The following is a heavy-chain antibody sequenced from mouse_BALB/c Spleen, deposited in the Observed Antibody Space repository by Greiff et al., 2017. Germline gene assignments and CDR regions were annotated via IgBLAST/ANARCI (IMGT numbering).Heavy chain of an antibody. D-gene: IGHD1-2*01. CDR1: GFAFSSYD. CDR2: ISSGGGST. V-gene: IGHV5-12-1*01. Sequence: EVKVVESGGGLVKPGGSLKLSCAASGFAFSSYDMSWVRQTPEKRLEWVAYISSGGGSTYYPDTVKGRFTISRDNAKNTLYLQMSSLKSEDTAMYYCARGITTAFAYWGQGTLVTVSA. J-gene: IGHJ3*01. CDR3: ARGITTAFAY.